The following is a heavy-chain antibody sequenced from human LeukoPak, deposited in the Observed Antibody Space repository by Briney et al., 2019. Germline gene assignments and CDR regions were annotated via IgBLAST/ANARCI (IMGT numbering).Heavy chain of an antibody. CDR1: GFTFRSYA. J-gene: IGHJ3*01. CDR2: INTGETT. V-gene: IGHV3-23*01. Sequence: GKSLRLSCAASGFTFRSYAIHWVRQAPGRGLEWVSCINTGETTFYADSVKGRFTISRDSSKNNLYLHMTSLRDEDTALYYCAKGAFDVWGQGTVVIVSS. CDR3: AKGAFDV.